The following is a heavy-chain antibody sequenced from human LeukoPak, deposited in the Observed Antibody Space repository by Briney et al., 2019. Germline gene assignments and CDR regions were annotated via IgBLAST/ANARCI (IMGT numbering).Heavy chain of an antibody. J-gene: IGHJ4*02. CDR1: GGFFSGYY. CDR3: ARRTYYYDSSGSSSGYYFDY. D-gene: IGHD3-22*01. CDR2: INNSGST. V-gene: IGHV4-34*01. Sequence: AETLSLTCAVYGGFFSGYYWSWIRQPPGKGLEWIGEINNSGSTNYNPSIKSRVTISVDKSKNQFSLKLSSVTAADTAVYYCARRTYYYDSSGSSSGYYFDYWGEGTLVTVS.